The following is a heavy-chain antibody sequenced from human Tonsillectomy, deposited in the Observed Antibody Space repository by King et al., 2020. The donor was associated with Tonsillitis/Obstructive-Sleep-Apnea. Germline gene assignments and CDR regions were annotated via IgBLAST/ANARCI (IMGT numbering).Heavy chain of an antibody. V-gene: IGHV1-18*01. CDR1: GYTFTSYG. Sequence: QLVQSGAEVKKPGASVKVSCKASGYTFTSYGISWVRQAPGQGLEWMGWISAYNGNTNYAQKLQGRVTMTTDTSTSTAYMELRSLRSDDTAVYYCARALYSSSWYSSLNNWFDPWGQGTLVTVSS. D-gene: IGHD6-13*01. CDR2: ISAYNGNT. J-gene: IGHJ5*02. CDR3: ARALYSSSWYSSLNNWFDP.